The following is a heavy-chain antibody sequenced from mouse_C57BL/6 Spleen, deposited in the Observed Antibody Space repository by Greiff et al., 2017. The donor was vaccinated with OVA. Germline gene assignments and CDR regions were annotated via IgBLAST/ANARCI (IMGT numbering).Heavy chain of an antibody. J-gene: IGHJ2*01. V-gene: IGHV1-64*01. CDR2: IHPNSGST. CDR3: ARTGTTVVATWDYFDY. CDR1: GYTFTSYW. D-gene: IGHD1-1*01. Sequence: QVQLQQPGAELVKPGASVKLSCKASGYTFTSYWMHWVKQRPGQGLEWIGMIHPNSGSTNYKEKFKSKATLTVDKSSSTAYMQLSSLTSEDSAVYYCARTGTTVVATWDYFDYWGQGTTLTVSS.